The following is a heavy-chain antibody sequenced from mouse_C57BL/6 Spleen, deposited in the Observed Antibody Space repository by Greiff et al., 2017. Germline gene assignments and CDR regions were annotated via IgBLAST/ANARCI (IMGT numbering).Heavy chain of an antibody. CDR2: IYPSDSET. D-gene: IGHD1-1*01. V-gene: IGHV1-61*01. J-gene: IGHJ3*01. CDR3: ARYYGAWFAY. Sequence: QVQLQQPGAELVRPGSSVKLSCKASGYTFTSYWMDWVKQRPGQGLEWIGNIYPSDSETHYNQKFKDKATLTVDKSSSTAYMQLSSLTSEDSAVYYCARYYGAWFAYWGQGTLVTVSA. CDR1: GYTFTSYW.